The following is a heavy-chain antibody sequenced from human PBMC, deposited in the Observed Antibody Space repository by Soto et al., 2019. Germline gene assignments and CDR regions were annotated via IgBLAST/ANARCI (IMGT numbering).Heavy chain of an antibody. CDR2: IYHSGST. CDR3: GRGTPGIAAAGTDWFDP. Sequence: QVQLQESGPGLVKPSGTLSLTCAVSGGSISSSNWWSWVRQPPGKGLEWVGEIYHSGSTNYNPSLKSRVTISVDKSKNQFSLKLSSVTAADTAVYYCGRGTPGIAAAGTDWFDPWGQGTLVTVSS. V-gene: IGHV4-4*02. D-gene: IGHD6-13*01. CDR1: GGSISSSNW. J-gene: IGHJ5*02.